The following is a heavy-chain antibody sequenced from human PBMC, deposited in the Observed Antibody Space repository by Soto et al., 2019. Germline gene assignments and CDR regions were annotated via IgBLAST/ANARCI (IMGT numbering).Heavy chain of an antibody. J-gene: IGHJ4*02. V-gene: IGHV1-3*01. D-gene: IGHD3-9*01. CDR1: GYTFTGYY. CDR2: INAGNGNT. Sequence: ASVTVSCTASGYTFTGYYMHWVRQAPGQRLEWMGWINAGNGNTNYSQKFQGRVTISRDTSASTAYMEMSSLRSEDTAVYYCARVRIEYDILTGYTFGYHFDYWGQGTLVTVSS. CDR3: ARVRIEYDILTGYTFGYHFDY.